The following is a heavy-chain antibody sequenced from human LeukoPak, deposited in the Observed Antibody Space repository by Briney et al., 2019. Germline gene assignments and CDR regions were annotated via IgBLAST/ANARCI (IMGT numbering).Heavy chain of an antibody. CDR3: AKDAALARPGYYYYYMDV. J-gene: IGHJ6*03. V-gene: IGHV3-43D*03. CDR2: ISWDGGST. D-gene: IGHD6-6*01. CDR1: GFTFDDYA. Sequence: PGGSLRLSCAASGFTFDDYAMHWVRQAPGKGLEWVSLISWDGGSTYYADSVKGRFTISRDNSKNSLYLQMNSLRAEDTALYYCAKDAALARPGYYYYYMDVWGKGTTVTVSS.